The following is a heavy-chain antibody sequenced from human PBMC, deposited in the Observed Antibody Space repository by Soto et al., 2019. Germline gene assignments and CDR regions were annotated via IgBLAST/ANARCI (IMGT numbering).Heavy chain of an antibody. V-gene: IGHV3-23*01. D-gene: IGHD2-8*01. Sequence: XGSLRLSCTASGITFSSYSMSWVRQAPGKGLEWVSAIVASGVTTFYADSVKGRFTISRDNSKSTLYLQMNSLRAEDTAVYYCAKMNGYFDYWGQGTLVTVSS. CDR3: AKMNGYFDY. CDR1: GITFSSYS. CDR2: IVASGVTT. J-gene: IGHJ4*02.